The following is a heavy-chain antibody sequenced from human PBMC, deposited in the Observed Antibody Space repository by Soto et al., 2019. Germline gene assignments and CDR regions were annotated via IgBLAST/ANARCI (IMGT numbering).Heavy chain of an antibody. Sequence: WVQQENRQGLEWLGGIIPIFGTANYAQKFQGRVTITADKSTSTAYMELSSLRSEDTAVYYCAIIRITGTTKAGYYYGMDVWVQGTTVTGSS. CDR3: AIIRITGTTKAGYYYGMDV. V-gene: IGHV1-69*06. CDR2: IIPIFGTA. D-gene: IGHD1-20*01. J-gene: IGHJ6*02.